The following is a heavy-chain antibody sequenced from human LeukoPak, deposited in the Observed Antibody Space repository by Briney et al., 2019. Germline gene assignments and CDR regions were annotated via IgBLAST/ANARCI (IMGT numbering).Heavy chain of an antibody. CDR2: IYTSGST. V-gene: IGHV4-4*07. J-gene: IGHJ3*02. Sequence: PSETLSLTCTVSGGSISSYYWSWIRQPAGKGLEWIGRIYTSGSTNYNPSLKSRVTMSVDTSKNQFSLKLSPVTAADTAVYYCARSSVVVAANGAFDIWGQGTMVTVSS. CDR1: GGSISSYY. CDR3: ARSSVVVAANGAFDI. D-gene: IGHD2-15*01.